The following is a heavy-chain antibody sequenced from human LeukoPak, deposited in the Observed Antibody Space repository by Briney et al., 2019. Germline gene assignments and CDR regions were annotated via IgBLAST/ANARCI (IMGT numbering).Heavy chain of an antibody. V-gene: IGHV4-34*01. J-gene: IGHJ5*02. Sequence: SETLSLTCAVYGVSFSGYYWSWIRQPPGKGLEWIGEINHSGSTNYNPSLKSRVTISVDTSKNQFSLKLSSVTAADTAVYYCARAPVVVPAVNRWFDPWGQGTLVTVSS. CDR1: GVSFSGYY. CDR3: ARAPVVVPAVNRWFDP. CDR2: INHSGST. D-gene: IGHD2-2*01.